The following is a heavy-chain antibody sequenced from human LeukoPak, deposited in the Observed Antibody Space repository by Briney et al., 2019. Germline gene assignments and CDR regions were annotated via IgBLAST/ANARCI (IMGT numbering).Heavy chain of an antibody. CDR1: GFSFRSYW. D-gene: IGHD3-22*01. Sequence: PGGSLRLSCAASGFSFRSYWMHWVRQAPGKGLVWVSRIDSYGSTNCADSVKGRFTISRDNAKNTLYLQMNSLRAEDTAVYYCARGLVHDTSGYYSDYWGQGTLVTVSS. J-gene: IGHJ4*02. CDR2: IDSYGST. V-gene: IGHV3-74*01. CDR3: ARGLVHDTSGYYSDY.